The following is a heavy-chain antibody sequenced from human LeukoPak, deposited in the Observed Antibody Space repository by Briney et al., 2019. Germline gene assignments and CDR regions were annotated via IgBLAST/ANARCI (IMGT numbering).Heavy chain of an antibody. V-gene: IGHV3-21*01. Sequence: GGSLRLSCAASGFTFSSYSMNWVRQAPGKGLERVSSISTSSSYIYYADSVKGRFTISRDNARNSLYLQMNSLRAEDTAVYYCARDPYYYESSGYFFGAFDIWGQGTMVTVSS. J-gene: IGHJ3*02. CDR1: GFTFSSYS. CDR3: ARDPYYYESSGYFFGAFDI. CDR2: ISTSSSYI. D-gene: IGHD3-22*01.